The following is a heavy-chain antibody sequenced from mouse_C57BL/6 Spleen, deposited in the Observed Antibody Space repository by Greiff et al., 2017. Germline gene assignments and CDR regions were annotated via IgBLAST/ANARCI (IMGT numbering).Heavy chain of an antibody. CDR1: GFSLTSYG. CDR2: IWSDGST. J-gene: IGHJ4*01. D-gene: IGHD2-2*01. Sequence: QVQLKESGPGLVAPSQSLSITCTASGFSLTSYGVHWVRQPPGQGLEWLVVIWSDGSTTYNSALKSSLSISKDNSKSQVFLKMNSLQTDDAAMYYCDRHSVYYGYDGGRRYAMDYWGQGTSVTVSS. CDR3: DRHSVYYGYDGGRRYAMDY. V-gene: IGHV2-6-1*01.